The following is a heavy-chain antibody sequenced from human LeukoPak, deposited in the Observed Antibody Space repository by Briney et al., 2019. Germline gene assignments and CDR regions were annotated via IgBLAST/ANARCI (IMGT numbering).Heavy chain of an antibody. V-gene: IGHV3-30*18. CDR2: ISYDGSNK. CDR1: GFTFSSYG. Sequence: PGRSLRLSCAASGFTFSSYGMHWVRQAPGKGLERVAVISYDGSNKYYADSVKGRFTISRDNSKNTLYLQMNSLRAEDTAVYYCAKDGQYSSSWLDYWGQGTLATVSS. D-gene: IGHD6-13*01. CDR3: AKDGQYSSSWLDY. J-gene: IGHJ4*02.